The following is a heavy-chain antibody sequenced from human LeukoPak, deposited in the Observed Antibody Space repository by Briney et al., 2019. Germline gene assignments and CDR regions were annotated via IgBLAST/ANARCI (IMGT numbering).Heavy chain of an antibody. J-gene: IGHJ4*02. CDR1: GGSISSGGYF. V-gene: IGHV4-31*03. D-gene: IGHD6-6*01. CDR3: ARAPYSSSSVDY. Sequence: SQTLSLTCTVSGGSISSGGYFWTWIRQHPGKVLQWIGYIYYSGSTYYNPSLKSRVTISVDTSKNQFSLNLSSVTAVDTAAYYCARAPYSSSSVDYWGQGTLVTVSS. CDR2: IYYSGST.